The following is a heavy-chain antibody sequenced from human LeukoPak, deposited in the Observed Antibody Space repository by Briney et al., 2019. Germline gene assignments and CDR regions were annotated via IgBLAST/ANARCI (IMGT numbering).Heavy chain of an antibody. J-gene: IGHJ4*02. Sequence: GGSLRLSCAASGFTFSSYSMNWVRQAPGKGLEWVSVIYSGGSTYYADSVKGRFTISRDNSKNTLYLQMNSLRAEDTAVYYCARDGYNSNYWGQGTLVTVSS. CDR3: ARDGYNSNY. V-gene: IGHV3-53*01. CDR1: GFTFSSYS. CDR2: IYSGGST. D-gene: IGHD5-24*01.